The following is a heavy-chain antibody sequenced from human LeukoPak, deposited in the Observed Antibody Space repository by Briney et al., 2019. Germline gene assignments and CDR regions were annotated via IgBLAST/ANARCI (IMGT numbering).Heavy chain of an antibody. J-gene: IGHJ4*02. Sequence: PGGSLRLSCAASGFIFTSYAMHWVRQAPGKGLEWVANIKQDGSEKYYVDSVKGRFTISRDNAKNSLYLQMNSLRAEDTAVYYCARDEVGRYYDFWSGYSDWGQGTLVTVSS. CDR3: ARDEVGRYYDFWSGYSD. D-gene: IGHD3-3*01. CDR2: IKQDGSEK. CDR1: GFIFTSYA. V-gene: IGHV3-7*01.